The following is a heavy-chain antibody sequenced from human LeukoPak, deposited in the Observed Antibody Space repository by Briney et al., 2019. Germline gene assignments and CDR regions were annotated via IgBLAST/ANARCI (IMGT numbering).Heavy chain of an antibody. Sequence: AGGSLRLSCAASGFTFSSYSMNWVRQAPGKGLEWVSSISSSSSYIYYADSVKGRFTISRDNDKNSLYLQMNSLRAEDTAVYYCARDHDTMVRGVIIRAFDIWGQGTMVTVSS. CDR2: ISSSSSYI. D-gene: IGHD3-10*01. CDR3: ARDHDTMVRGVIIRAFDI. V-gene: IGHV3-21*01. CDR1: GFTFSSYS. J-gene: IGHJ3*02.